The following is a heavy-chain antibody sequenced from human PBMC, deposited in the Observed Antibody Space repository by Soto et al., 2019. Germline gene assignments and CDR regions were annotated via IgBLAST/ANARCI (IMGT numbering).Heavy chain of an antibody. CDR3: AREDIVVVPAATEYFQH. J-gene: IGHJ1*01. CDR1: GFTFSSYA. Sequence: QVQLVESGGGVVQPGRSLRLSCAASGFTFSSYAMHWVRQAPGKGLEWVAVISYDGSNKYYADSVKGRFTISRDNSKNTLYLQMNSLRAEDTAVYYWAREDIVVVPAATEYFQHWGQGTLVTVSS. V-gene: IGHV3-30-3*01. D-gene: IGHD2-2*01. CDR2: ISYDGSNK.